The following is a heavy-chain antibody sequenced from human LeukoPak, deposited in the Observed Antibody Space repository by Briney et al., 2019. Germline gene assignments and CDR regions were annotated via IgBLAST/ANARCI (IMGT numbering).Heavy chain of an antibody. J-gene: IGHJ4*02. Sequence: GGSLRLSCAASGFTFSSYWMTWVRQAPGKGLEWVANMNQDGSEKYHVDSVKDRFTISRDNAKNSLYLQMNSLRAEDTAVYYCARSDSSSWYSLHDYWGQGTLVTVSS. D-gene: IGHD6-13*01. CDR1: GFTFSSYW. V-gene: IGHV3-7*01. CDR2: MNQDGSEK. CDR3: ARSDSSSWYSLHDY.